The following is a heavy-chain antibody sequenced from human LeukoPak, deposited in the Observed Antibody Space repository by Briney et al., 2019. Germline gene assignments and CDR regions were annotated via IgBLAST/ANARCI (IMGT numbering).Heavy chain of an antibody. V-gene: IGHV3-53*01. CDR3: ARDSEYCSGGSCLGTVGMDV. Sequence: GGSLRLSCAASGFTVSSNYMSWVRQAPGKGLEWVSVIYSGGSTYYADSVKGRFTISRDKSKNTLYLQMNSLRAEDTAVYFCARDSEYCSGGSCLGTVGMDVWGQGATVTVSS. CDR1: GFTVSSNY. J-gene: IGHJ6*02. CDR2: IYSGGST. D-gene: IGHD2-15*01.